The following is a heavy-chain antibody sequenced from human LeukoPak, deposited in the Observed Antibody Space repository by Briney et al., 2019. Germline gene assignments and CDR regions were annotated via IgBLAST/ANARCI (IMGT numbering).Heavy chain of an antibody. J-gene: IGHJ4*01. CDR3: ARNNSMVRGALDF. Sequence: PSETLSLTCSVSGGSTSSSSYYYYWGWIRRPPVKGLERIGSLFNSGSTYYAPSLKSRLTMSVDTSKNQFSMRLTSVTAADTAVYYCARNNSMVRGALDFWGQGILVTVSS. V-gene: IGHV4-39*01. D-gene: IGHD3-10*01. CDR1: GGSTSSSSYYYY. CDR2: LFNSGST.